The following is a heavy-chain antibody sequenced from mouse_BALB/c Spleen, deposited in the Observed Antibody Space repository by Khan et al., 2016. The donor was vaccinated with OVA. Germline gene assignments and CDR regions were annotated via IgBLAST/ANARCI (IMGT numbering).Heavy chain of an antibody. V-gene: IGHV1S136*01. Sequence: VQLQQPGPELVKPGASVKMSCTASGYTFTSSVIHWVRQKSGQGLDWIGYIYPFNDGTKYNDKFEGKATLTSDKSSSTAYMELSSLTSEDSAVYYCARNYRYDVYFDSWGQGTTLTVSS. CDR2: IYPFNDGT. CDR3: ARNYRYDVYFDS. D-gene: IGHD2-14*01. CDR1: GYTFTSSV. J-gene: IGHJ2*01.